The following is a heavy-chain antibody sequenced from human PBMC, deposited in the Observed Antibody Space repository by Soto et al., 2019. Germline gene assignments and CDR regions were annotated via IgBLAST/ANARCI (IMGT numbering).Heavy chain of an antibody. Sequence: VQLLESGGGLIQPGGSLRLSCVASGFTFSSYAMNWVRQGPGTGLEWVAVIDSDDGKTYYANAVKGRFSISRDNSKNTPVPQMNSLRVEDTATYYCVKAGYTSGLLWGQGTLVTV. V-gene: IGHV3-23*01. CDR2: IDSDDGKT. CDR1: GFTFSSYA. D-gene: IGHD6-25*01. J-gene: IGHJ4*02. CDR3: VKAGYTSGLL.